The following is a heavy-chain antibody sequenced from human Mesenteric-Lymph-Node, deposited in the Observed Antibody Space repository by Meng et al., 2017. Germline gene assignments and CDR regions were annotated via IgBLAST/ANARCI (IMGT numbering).Heavy chain of an antibody. J-gene: IGHJ4*02. CDR1: GYTFTSYG. Sequence: ASVKVSCKASGYTFTSYGISWVRQAPGQGLEWMGWIKPSSGGPNYAQKFQGRVTMTTDSSISTAYMELTGLRSDDAAVYYCARAHTTSWYYFEYWGQGTLVTVSS. V-gene: IGHV1-2*02. CDR2: IKPSSGGP. CDR3: ARAHTTSWYYFEY. D-gene: IGHD6-13*01.